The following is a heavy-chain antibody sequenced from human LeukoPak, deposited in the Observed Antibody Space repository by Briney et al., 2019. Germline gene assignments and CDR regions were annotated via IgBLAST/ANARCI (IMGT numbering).Heavy chain of an antibody. J-gene: IGHJ4*02. CDR2: IWYDGSNK. Sequence: PGGSLRLSCAASGFTFSSYGMHWVRQAPGKGLEWVAVIWYDGSNKYYADSVKGRFTISRDNSKNTLYLQMNSLRAEDTAVYYCARAAYSSSWYGPYYFDYWGQGTLVTVSS. CDR3: ARAAYSSSWYGPYYFDY. CDR1: GFTFSSYG. V-gene: IGHV3-33*01. D-gene: IGHD6-13*01.